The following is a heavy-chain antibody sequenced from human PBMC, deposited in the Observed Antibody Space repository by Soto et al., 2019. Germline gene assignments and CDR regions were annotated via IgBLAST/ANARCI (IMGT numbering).Heavy chain of an antibody. CDR2: ISSYGADT. CDR3: VKEGYMRSDWYGQFDY. CDR1: GFTFNGYA. Sequence: GGSLRLSCSASGFTFNGYAMHWVRQAPGKGLESVSAISSYGADTYYADSVKGRFAISRDNSKNTLYLQMSSLRAEDTALYYCVKEGYMRSDWYGQFDYWGQGALVTVSS. D-gene: IGHD6-19*01. V-gene: IGHV3-64D*06. J-gene: IGHJ4*02.